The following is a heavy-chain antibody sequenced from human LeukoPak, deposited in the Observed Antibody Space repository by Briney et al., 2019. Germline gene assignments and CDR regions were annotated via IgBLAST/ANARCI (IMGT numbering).Heavy chain of an antibody. J-gene: IGHJ3*02. D-gene: IGHD1-26*01. V-gene: IGHV1-2*02. CDR3: ARVGYSGSQTEDAFDI. Sequence: ASVKVSCKASGYTFTGYYMHWVRQAPGQGLEWMGWINPNSGGTNYAQKFQGRVTMTRDTSISTAYMELSRLRSDDTAVYYCARVGYSGSQTEDAFDIWGQGTMVTVSS. CDR2: INPNSGGT. CDR1: GYTFTGYY.